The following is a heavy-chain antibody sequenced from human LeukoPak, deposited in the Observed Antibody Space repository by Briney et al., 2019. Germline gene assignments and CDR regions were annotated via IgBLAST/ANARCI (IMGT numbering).Heavy chain of an antibody. CDR2: ISSSSSYI. D-gene: IGHD3-22*01. CDR1: GFTFDDYA. Sequence: GRSLRLSCAASGFTFDDYAMHWVRQAPGKGLEWVSSISSSSSYIYYADSVKGRFTISRDNAKNSLYLQMNSLRAEDTAVYYCAREPAYYYDSSGPHGVDYWGQGTLVTVSS. CDR3: AREPAYYYDSSGPHGVDY. J-gene: IGHJ4*02. V-gene: IGHV3-21*01.